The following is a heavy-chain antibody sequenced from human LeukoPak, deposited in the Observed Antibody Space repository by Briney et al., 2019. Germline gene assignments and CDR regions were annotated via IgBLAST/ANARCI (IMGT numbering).Heavy chain of an antibody. Sequence: GGSLRLSCAASGFTFSTYSMNWVRQAPGKGLEWVSYISSSSSTIYYADSVKGRFTISRDNAKNSLYLQMNSLRAEDTAVCYCARDLGYCTNGVCHTRFDYWGQGTLVTVSS. CDR1: GFTFSTYS. J-gene: IGHJ4*02. D-gene: IGHD2-8*01. CDR2: ISSSSSTI. CDR3: ARDLGYCTNGVCHTRFDY. V-gene: IGHV3-48*01.